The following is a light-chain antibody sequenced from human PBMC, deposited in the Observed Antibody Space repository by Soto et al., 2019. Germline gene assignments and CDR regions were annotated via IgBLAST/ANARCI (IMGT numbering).Light chain of an antibody. CDR2: FAS. CDR3: RQALQTPT. CDR1: QSLLHSDGYNY. V-gene: IGKV2-28*01. J-gene: IGKJ3*01. Sequence: DIVMTQSPLYLPVTPGEPASISCRSSQSLLHSDGYNYLDWYLQKPGQSPQLFMYFASHRASGVPDRFSGSGSGTDFTLKISRVEAEDVGVYYCRQALQTPTFGPGTKVDLK.